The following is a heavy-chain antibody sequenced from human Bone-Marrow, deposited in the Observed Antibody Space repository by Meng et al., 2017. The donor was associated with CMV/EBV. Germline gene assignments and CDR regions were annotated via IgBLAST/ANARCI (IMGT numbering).Heavy chain of an antibody. CDR2: TYYRSKWGT. Sequence: SETLSLTCAISGDSVSSDSAAWNWIRQSPSRGLEWLGRTYYRSKWGTDYGVSGKGRLTITSDTSKNQLFLHLNSVTPEDTAVYYCARAVGAGKGWFDPWGQGTLVTVSS. J-gene: IGHJ5*02. CDR3: ARAVGAGKGWFDP. V-gene: IGHV6-1*01. CDR1: GDSVSSDSAA. D-gene: IGHD1-26*01.